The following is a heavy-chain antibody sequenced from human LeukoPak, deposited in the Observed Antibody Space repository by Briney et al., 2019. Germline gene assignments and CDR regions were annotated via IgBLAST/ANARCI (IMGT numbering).Heavy chain of an antibody. Sequence: PSETLSLTCTVSGDSISSSYWSWIRQPPGKRLEWVGYVHYTGKINYNPSLNSRATISVDMSKNQFSLTLTSVTVADTAMYYCARGYYDRSGSSNPFDSWGQGTLVTVSA. CDR3: ARGYYDRSGSSNPFDS. CDR1: GDSISSSY. V-gene: IGHV4-59*01. D-gene: IGHD3-22*01. J-gene: IGHJ4*02. CDR2: VHYTGKI.